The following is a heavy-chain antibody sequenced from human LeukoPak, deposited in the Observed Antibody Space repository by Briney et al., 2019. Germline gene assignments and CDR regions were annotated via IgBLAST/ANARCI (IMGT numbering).Heavy chain of an antibody. CDR3: ARDRGYSGYAHGY. CDR2: ISSSSSYI. D-gene: IGHD5-12*01. CDR1: GFTFSSYS. Sequence: GGSLRLSCAASGFTFSSYSMNWVRQAPGKGLEWVSSISSSSSYIYYADSVKGRFTISRDNAKNSLYLQMNSLRAEDTAVYYCARDRGYSGYAHGYWGQGTLVTVSS. V-gene: IGHV3-21*01. J-gene: IGHJ4*02.